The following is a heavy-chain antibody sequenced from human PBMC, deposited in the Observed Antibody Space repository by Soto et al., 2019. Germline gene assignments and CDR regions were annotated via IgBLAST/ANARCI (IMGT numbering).Heavy chain of an antibody. D-gene: IGHD1-1*01. J-gene: IGHJ5*02. CDR2: ISPYNGDT. V-gene: IGHV1-18*04. CDR1: GYTFTNYG. CDR3: ARDSPGTETTAWLDP. Sequence: ASVKVSCKASGYTFTNYGITWVRQAPGQGLEWMGWISPYNGDTNYAQRVQGRVTMTTDTSTSTAYMELRSLRSDDTAMYYCARDSPGTETTAWLDPWGQGTLVTVSS.